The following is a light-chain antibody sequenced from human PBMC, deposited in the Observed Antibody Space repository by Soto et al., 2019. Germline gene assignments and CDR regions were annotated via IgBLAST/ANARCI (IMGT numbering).Light chain of an antibody. V-gene: IGKV3-20*01. J-gene: IGKJ1*01. CDR2: DAS. CDR3: LQYGSSVWT. Sequence: EIVLTQSPATLSLSPGERATLYCRASQSVSSYLAWYQQKPGQAPRLLIYDASNRATGIPDRFSGSGSGTDFTLTIPRLEPEDFAVYYCLQYGSSVWTFGQGTKVDIK. CDR1: QSVSSY.